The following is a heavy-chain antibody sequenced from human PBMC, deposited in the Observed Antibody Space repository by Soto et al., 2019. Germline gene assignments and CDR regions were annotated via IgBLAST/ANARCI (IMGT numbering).Heavy chain of an antibody. D-gene: IGHD6-13*01. CDR2: ISSGSDII. J-gene: IGHJ6*02. CDR1: GFTFSTYS. V-gene: IGHV3-48*02. Sequence: EVQLVESGGRLVQPGGSLRLSCVASGFTFSTYSMNWVRQAPGKGLEWISYISSGSDIIYYADSVQGRFTIYRDNAKNSLSLQINSLRDEDTAVYYCARPYSNRWSIFYGLYVWGQGTTVTVSS. CDR3: ARPYSNRWSIFYGLYV.